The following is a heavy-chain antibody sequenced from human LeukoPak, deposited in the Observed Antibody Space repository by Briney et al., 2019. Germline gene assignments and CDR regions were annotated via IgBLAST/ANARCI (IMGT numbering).Heavy chain of an antibody. Sequence: GGSLRLSCAASGFTFSSYAMSWVRQAPGKGLEWVSAISGSGGSTYYADSVKGRFTISRDNSKNTLYLQMNSLRAEDTAVYYCTRARTFSFWFDPWGQGTLVTVSS. CDR3: TRARTFSFWFDP. CDR2: ISGSGGST. J-gene: IGHJ5*02. V-gene: IGHV3-23*01. CDR1: GFTFSSYA. D-gene: IGHD3-16*01.